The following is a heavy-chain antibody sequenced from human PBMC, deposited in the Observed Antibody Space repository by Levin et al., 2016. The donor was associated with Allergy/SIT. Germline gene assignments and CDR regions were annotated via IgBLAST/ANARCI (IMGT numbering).Heavy chain of an antibody. V-gene: IGHV3-21*01. Sequence: GGSLRLSCAASGFTFSSYSMNWVRQAPGKGPEWVSYISSSYSHIYYADSVKGRFTISRDNDKNSLYLQMDSLRVEDTAIYYCARDPYDRLRSNAFDVWGQGTDVTVSS. CDR1: GFTFSSYS. CDR3: ARDPYDRLRSNAFDV. CDR2: ISSSYSHI. J-gene: IGHJ3*01. D-gene: IGHD3-22*01.